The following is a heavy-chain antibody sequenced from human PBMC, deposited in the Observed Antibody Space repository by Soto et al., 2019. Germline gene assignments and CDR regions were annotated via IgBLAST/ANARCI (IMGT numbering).Heavy chain of an antibody. V-gene: IGHV4-34*01. D-gene: IGHD5-18*01. CDR1: GGSFSGYY. CDR2: INHSGST. J-gene: IGHJ6*02. Sequence: QVQLQQWGAGLLKPSETLSLTCAVYGGSFSGYYWSWIRQPPGKGLEWIGEINHSGSTNYNPSLKSRVTISVDTSKNQFSLKLSSVTAADTAVYYCARATRLRRYSYGYYYYGMDVWGQGTTVTVSS. CDR3: ARATRLRRYSYGYYYYGMDV.